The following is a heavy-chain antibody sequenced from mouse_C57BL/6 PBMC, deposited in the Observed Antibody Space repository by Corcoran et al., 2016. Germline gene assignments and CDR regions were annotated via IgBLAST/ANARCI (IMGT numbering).Heavy chain of an antibody. D-gene: IGHD2-1*01. J-gene: IGHJ3*01. CDR2: IYPRSGNT. V-gene: IGHV1-81*01. CDR3: AREELYPSWFSY. Sequence: QVQLQQSGAELARPGASVKLSCKASGYTFTSYGISWVKQRIGQGLEWIGEIYPRSGNTYYNEKFKGKATLTADKSSSTAYMELRSLTSEDSAVYFCAREELYPSWFSYWGQGTLVTVSA. CDR1: GYTFTSYG.